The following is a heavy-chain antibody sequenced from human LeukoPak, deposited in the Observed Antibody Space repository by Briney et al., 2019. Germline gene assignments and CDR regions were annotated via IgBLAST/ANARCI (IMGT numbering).Heavy chain of an antibody. Sequence: GGSLRLSCAASGFTFGSYWMHWVRQAPGKGLEWVSGINWNGGSTGYADSVKGRFTISRDNAKNSLYLQMNSLRAEDTALYYCARGTLKAAATDFDYWGQGTLVTVSS. CDR3: ARGTLKAAATDFDY. J-gene: IGHJ4*02. V-gene: IGHV3-20*04. CDR2: INWNGGST. D-gene: IGHD6-13*01. CDR1: GFTFGSYW.